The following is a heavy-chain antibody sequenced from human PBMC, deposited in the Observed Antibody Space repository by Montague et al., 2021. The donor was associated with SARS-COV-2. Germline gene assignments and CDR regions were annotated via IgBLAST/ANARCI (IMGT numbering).Heavy chain of an antibody. CDR2: IAYTGST. CDR1: GGSISRSTSA. Sequence: ETLSLTCTASGGSISRSTSAWAWIRQPPGKGLEWIGRIAYTGSTSYKPSVKSRVTISVETSRNQFSLRLSSVTAADTSADYCSRILLVSSWSRAAGYYYYGMDVWGQGTTVTVSS. V-gene: IGHV4-39*01. J-gene: IGHJ6*02. D-gene: IGHD6-13*01. CDR3: SRILLVSSWSRAAGYYYYGMDV.